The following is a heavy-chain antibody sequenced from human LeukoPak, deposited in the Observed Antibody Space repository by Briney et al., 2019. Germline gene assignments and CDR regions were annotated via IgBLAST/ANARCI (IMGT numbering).Heavy chain of an antibody. CDR1: GFTFSTYG. V-gene: IGHV3-23*01. J-gene: IGHJ3*01. Sequence: GGTLRLSYAASGFTFSTYGMNWVCQAPGKGLEWVSGISPSGDITYYADSVMGRFSISRDNPKSTVSLQMSSLRAEDTALYYCVRDLHWGGFDVWGQGTMVTVSS. CDR3: VRDLHWGGFDV. D-gene: IGHD7-27*01. CDR2: ISPSGDIT.